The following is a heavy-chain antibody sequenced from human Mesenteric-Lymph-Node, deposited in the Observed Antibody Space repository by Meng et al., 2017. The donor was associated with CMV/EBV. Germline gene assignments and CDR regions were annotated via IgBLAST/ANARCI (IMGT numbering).Heavy chain of an antibody. CDR1: GYTFTDFY. J-gene: IGHJ5*02. V-gene: IGHV1-2*06. D-gene: IGHD2/OR15-2a*01. CDR3: ARDNVNPEGFDP. CDR2: INPNSGVS. Sequence: QVQLVQSRAEVGKPGASVMVSCKAPGYTFTDFYIHWVRQAPGQGLEWMGRINPNSGVSNSAQNFQGRVTMTRDTSISTAYMELGRLTSDDTAVYYCARDNVNPEGFDPWGQGTLVTVSS.